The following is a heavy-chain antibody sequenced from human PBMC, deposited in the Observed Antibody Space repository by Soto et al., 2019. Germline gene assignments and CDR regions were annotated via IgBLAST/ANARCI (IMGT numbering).Heavy chain of an antibody. CDR3: ARGNYYGSGSYYSPFDY. CDR1: GHTFTSYG. V-gene: IGHV1-69*13. CDR2: ISAIFGTA. J-gene: IGHJ4*02. D-gene: IGHD3-10*01. Sequence: GASVKVSCKASGHTFTSYGICWVRQAPGQGLEWMGGISAIFGTANYAQKYQGRVTITADAPTSTAYMELSSLRSEDTAVYYCARGNYYGSGSYYSPFDYWGQGTLVTVSS.